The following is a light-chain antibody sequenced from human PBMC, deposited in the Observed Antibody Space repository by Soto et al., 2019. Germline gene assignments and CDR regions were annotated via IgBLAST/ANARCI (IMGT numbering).Light chain of an antibody. J-gene: IGLJ1*01. Sequence: QSALTQPPSASGSPGQSVTISCTGTSSDVGANNFVSWHQQHPGKAPKLMIYEVSKRPSGVTDRFSGSKSGNTASLTVSGLQAEDEADYYCSSYAGSNNYVFGPGTKVTVL. CDR2: EVS. V-gene: IGLV2-8*01. CDR1: SSDVGANNF. CDR3: SSYAGSNNYV.